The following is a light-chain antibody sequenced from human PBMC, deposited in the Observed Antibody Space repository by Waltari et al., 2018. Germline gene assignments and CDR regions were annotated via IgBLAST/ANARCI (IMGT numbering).Light chain of an antibody. CDR2: DVI. Sequence: QAALTQPASVSGSPGQSITISCTGTSADIGGYNYFSWYQQHPAKAPKFIIYDVINRPSGVYVRFSCSQAGNPASLTYYGLQADAESDYYSNLYTTNNTYVFFGGGTKLTVL. CDR3: NLYTTNNTYVF. CDR1: SADIGGYNY. V-gene: IGLV2-14*03. J-gene: IGLJ2*01.